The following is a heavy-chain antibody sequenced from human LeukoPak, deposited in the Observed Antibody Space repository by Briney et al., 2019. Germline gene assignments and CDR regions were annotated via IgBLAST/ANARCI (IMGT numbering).Heavy chain of an antibody. J-gene: IGHJ4*02. CDR1: GGSISSGGYY. D-gene: IGHD3-22*01. V-gene: IGHV4-31*03. Sequence: SETLSLTCTVSGGSISSGGYYWSWIRQHPGKGLEWIGYIYYSGSTYYNPSLKSRVTMSVDTSKNQFSLKLSSVTAADTAVYYCASGADYYDSSGLDYWGQGTLVTVSS. CDR2: IYYSGST. CDR3: ASGADYYDSSGLDY.